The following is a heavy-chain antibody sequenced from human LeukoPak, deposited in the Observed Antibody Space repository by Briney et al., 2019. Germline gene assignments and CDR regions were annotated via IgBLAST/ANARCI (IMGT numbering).Heavy chain of an antibody. CDR3: ARGYYGSGTVGP. D-gene: IGHD3-10*01. V-gene: IGHV4-61*01. CDR1: GGSVSSGSYY. Sequence: SETLSLTCTVSGGSVSSGSYYWSWIRQPPGKGLEWIGYIYYSGSTNYNPSLKSRVTISVDTSKNQFSLKLSSVTAADTAVYYCARGYYGSGTVGPWGQGTLVTVSP. J-gene: IGHJ5*02. CDR2: IYYSGST.